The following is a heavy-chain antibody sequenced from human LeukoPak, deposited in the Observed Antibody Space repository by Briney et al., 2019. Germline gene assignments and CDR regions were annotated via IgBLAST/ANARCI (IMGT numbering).Heavy chain of an antibody. V-gene: IGHV3-23*01. D-gene: IGHD3-22*01. CDR2: ISGSGGST. Sequence: PGGSLRLSCAASGFTFNSYAMSWVRQAPGKGLEWVSAISGSGGSTYYADSVKGRFTTSRDNSKNTLYLQMNSLRAEDTAVYYCARPYQSYYDSSGYDYWGQGTLVTVSS. J-gene: IGHJ4*02. CDR3: ARPYQSYYDSSGYDY. CDR1: GFTFNSYA.